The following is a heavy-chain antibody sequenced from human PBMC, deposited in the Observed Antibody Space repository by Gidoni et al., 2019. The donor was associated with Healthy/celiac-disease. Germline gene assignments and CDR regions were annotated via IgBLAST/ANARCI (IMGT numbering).Heavy chain of an antibody. D-gene: IGHD3-10*01. CDR1: GFTFSSYS. CDR2: ISSSSSYI. V-gene: IGHV3-21*01. CDR3: ARDRRGDYYGMDV. J-gene: IGHJ6*02. Sequence: EVQLVESGGGLVKPGGSLRLSCAASGFTFSSYSMNWVRQAPGKGLEWVSSISSSSSYIYYADSVKGRFTISRDNAKNSLYLQMNSLRAEDTAVYYCARDRRGDYYGMDVWGQGTTVTVSS.